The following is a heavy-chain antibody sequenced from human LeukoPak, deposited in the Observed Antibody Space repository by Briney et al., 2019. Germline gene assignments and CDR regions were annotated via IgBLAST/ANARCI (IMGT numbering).Heavy chain of an antibody. CDR2: INPSNSYT. J-gene: IGHJ4*02. CDR3: ARHGSPLVATATWLDC. D-gene: IGHD5-12*01. V-gene: IGHV5-10-1*01. Sequence: GESLRISCRGSGYSFTSYWTSWVRKMPGKGLDWMGNINPSNSYTNYSPSFQGHVTISADKSISTAYLQWNSLKASDTAMYYCARHGSPLVATATWLDCWGQGTLVTVSS. CDR1: GYSFTSYW.